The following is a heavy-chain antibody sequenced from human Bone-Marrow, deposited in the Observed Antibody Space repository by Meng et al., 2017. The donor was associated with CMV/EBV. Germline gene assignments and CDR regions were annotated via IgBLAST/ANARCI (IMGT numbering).Heavy chain of an antibody. J-gene: IGHJ6*02. V-gene: IGHV1-69*05. CDR3: ARGTEMATINAYYYAMDV. CDR1: GGTFSSYA. D-gene: IGHD5-24*01. CDR2: IIPIFGTA. Sequence: SVKVSCKASGGTFSSYAISWVRQAPGQGLEWMGGIIPIFGTANYAQKFQGRVTITTDESTRTAYMQLSSLRSEDTAAYYCARGTEMATINAYYYAMDVWGQGTTVTVPS.